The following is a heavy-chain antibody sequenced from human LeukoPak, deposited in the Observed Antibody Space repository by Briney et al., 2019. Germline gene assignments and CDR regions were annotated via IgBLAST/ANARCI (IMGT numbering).Heavy chain of an antibody. Sequence: GGSLRLSCAASGFTFSSYGMHWVRQAPGKGLEWVAFIRYDGSNKYYADSVKGRFTISRDNAKNSLYLQMNSLRAEDTAVYYCASPAGPSYYYGMDVWGQGTTVTVSS. V-gene: IGHV3-30*02. J-gene: IGHJ6*02. D-gene: IGHD3-10*01. CDR2: IRYDGSNK. CDR3: ASPAGPSYYYGMDV. CDR1: GFTFSSYG.